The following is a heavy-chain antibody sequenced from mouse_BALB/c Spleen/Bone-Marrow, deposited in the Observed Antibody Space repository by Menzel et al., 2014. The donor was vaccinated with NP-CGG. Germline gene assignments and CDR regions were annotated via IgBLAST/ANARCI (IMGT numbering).Heavy chain of an antibody. Sequence: EVKLLESGAELVKPGASVKLSCTASGFNIXDTYMHWVKQRPEQGLEWIGRIDPANGNTKYDPKFQGKATITADTSSNTAYLQLSSLTSEDTAVYYCARYYYGYYFDYWGQGTTLTVSS. CDR1: GFNIXDTY. D-gene: IGHD1-1*01. J-gene: IGHJ2*01. CDR3: ARYYYGYYFDY. V-gene: IGHV14-3*02. CDR2: IDPANGNT.